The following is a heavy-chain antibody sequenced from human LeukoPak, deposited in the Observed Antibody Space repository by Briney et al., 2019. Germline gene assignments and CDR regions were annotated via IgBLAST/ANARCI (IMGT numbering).Heavy chain of an antibody. J-gene: IGHJ4*02. CDR1: GFTFSNYA. Sequence: GGSLGLSCGASGFTFSNYAMSWVRQAPGKGLEWVSGISNSGGSAYYADSVKGRFTISRDNSRNTLYLQMNSLRAEDTAVYYCAKGLRLGELSSAFDYWGQGTLVTVSS. V-gene: IGHV3-23*01. CDR3: AKGLRLGELSSAFDY. CDR2: ISNSGGSA. D-gene: IGHD3-16*02.